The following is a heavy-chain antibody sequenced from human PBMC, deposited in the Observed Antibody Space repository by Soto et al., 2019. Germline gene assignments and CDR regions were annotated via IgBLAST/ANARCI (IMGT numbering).Heavy chain of an antibody. CDR1: GFTFDDYA. CDR3: AKVGVSSGGSCYSWEESLDY. V-gene: IGHV3-9*01. Sequence: EVQLVESGGGLVQPGRSLRLSCAASGFTFDDYAMHWVRQAPGKGLEWVSGISWNSGSVGYADSVKGRFTISRDNAKNSLYLQMNSLRAEDTALYYCAKVGVSSGGSCYSWEESLDYWGQGTLVTVSS. J-gene: IGHJ4*02. CDR2: ISWNSGSV. D-gene: IGHD2-15*01.